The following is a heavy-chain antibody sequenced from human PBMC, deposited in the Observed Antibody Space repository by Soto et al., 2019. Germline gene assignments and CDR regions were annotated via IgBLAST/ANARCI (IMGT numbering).Heavy chain of an antibody. D-gene: IGHD5-12*01. CDR3: ATGDGGYDRVSHTSHYYAMDV. Sequence: QVKLVQSGAEVKKPGSSVKVSCKASGGTLRNEAITWVRQAPGQGLEWMGGIIPVFGTSTYAQRFQGRITIITDESTSTAYMELRSLRSEDSAVYYCATGDGGYDRVSHTSHYYAMDVWGQGTTVTVSS. CDR2: IIPVFGTS. J-gene: IGHJ6*02. V-gene: IGHV1-69*05. CDR1: GGTLRNEA.